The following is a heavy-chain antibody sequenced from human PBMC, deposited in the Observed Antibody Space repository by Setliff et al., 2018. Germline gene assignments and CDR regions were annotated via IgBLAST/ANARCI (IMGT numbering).Heavy chain of an antibody. CDR3: ARAQSWSGGPYYFDN. Sequence: GASVKVSCKASGYTFTSDDINWVRQATGQGLEWMGWMNPNSGNTGDAQKFQGRVTMTRNTSISTAYMDLSSLRFEDTAVYYCARAQSWSGGPYYFDNWGQGTLVTVS. D-gene: IGHD3-3*01. CDR2: MNPNSGNT. CDR1: GYTFTSDD. J-gene: IGHJ4*02. V-gene: IGHV1-8*02.